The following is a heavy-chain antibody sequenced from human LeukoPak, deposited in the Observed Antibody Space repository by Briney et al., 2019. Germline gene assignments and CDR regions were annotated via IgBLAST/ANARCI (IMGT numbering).Heavy chain of an antibody. V-gene: IGHV1-8*03. J-gene: IGHJ6*03. Sequence: ASVKVSCKASGGTFSSYAINWVRQATGQGLEWKGWMNPNSGNTGYAQKFQGRVTITRNTSISTAYMELSSLRSEDTAVYYCARARRGSSSAYYYYYMDVWGKGTTVTVSS. CDR3: ARARRGSSSAYYYYYMDV. D-gene: IGHD6-6*01. CDR1: GGTFSSYA. CDR2: MNPNSGNT.